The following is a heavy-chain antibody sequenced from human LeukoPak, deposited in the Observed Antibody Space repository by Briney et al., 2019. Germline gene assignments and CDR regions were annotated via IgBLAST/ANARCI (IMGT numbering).Heavy chain of an antibody. V-gene: IGHV1-18*01. CDR1: GYTFTIDG. J-gene: IGHJ3*02. CDR2: ISAYNGNT. D-gene: IGHD6-19*01. Sequence: RASVKVSCKASGYTFTIDGISWVRQAPGQGLGWMGWISAYNGNTNYAQKLQGRVTMTTDTSTSTAYMELRSLRSDDSDVYFCARAHGAVAGTGAFDIWGQGTMVTVSS. CDR3: ARAHGAVAGTGAFDI.